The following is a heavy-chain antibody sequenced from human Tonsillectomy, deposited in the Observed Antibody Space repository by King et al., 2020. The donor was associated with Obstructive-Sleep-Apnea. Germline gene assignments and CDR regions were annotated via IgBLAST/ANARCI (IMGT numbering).Heavy chain of an antibody. Sequence: VQLVESGGGLGQPGWSLRLACSASGFTVSSNYSCLVRQALGEGLEWGSVIYMCGCTYYADSVKGRFTISRDNSKNTLYLQMNSLRAEDTAVYYCARGSHIIGAFDIWGQGTMVTVSS. CDR1: GFTVSSNY. J-gene: IGHJ3*02. CDR2: IYMCGCT. V-gene: IGHV3-66*01. D-gene: IGHD1-26*01. CDR3: ARGSHIIGAFDI.